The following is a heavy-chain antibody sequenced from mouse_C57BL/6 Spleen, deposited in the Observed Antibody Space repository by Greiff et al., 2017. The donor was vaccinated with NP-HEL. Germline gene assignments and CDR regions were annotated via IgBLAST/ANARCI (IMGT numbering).Heavy chain of an antibody. Sequence: VQLQQSGPELVKPGASVKISCKASGYAFSSSWMNWVKQRPGKGLEWIGRIYPGDGDTNYNGKFKGKATLTADKSSSTAYMQLSSLTSEDSAVYFCARRDSSGYGAMDYWGQGTSVTVSS. D-gene: IGHD3-2*02. J-gene: IGHJ4*01. CDR3: ARRDSSGYGAMDY. CDR1: GYAFSSSW. CDR2: IYPGDGDT. V-gene: IGHV1-82*01.